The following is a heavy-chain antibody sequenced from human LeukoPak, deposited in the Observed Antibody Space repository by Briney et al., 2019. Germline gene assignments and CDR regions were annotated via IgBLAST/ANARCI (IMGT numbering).Heavy chain of an antibody. CDR2: IKQDGSEK. V-gene: IGHV3-7*01. CDR3: SRRLDY. J-gene: IGHJ4*02. Sequence: GGSLRLSCAASGFPFSDSWMDWVRQAPGKGMEWVANIKQDGSEKHYADSVTGRFTISRDNAKNSLFLQMNGLRAEDTAVYYCSRRLDYWGQGALVTVSS. CDR1: GFPFSDSW.